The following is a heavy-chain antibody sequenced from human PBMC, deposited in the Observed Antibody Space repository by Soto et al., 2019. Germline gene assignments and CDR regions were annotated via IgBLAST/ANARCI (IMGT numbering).Heavy chain of an antibody. D-gene: IGHD3-3*01. CDR1: GGSISSSRYY. V-gene: IGHV4-39*01. CDR2: IYYSGST. CDR3: ARGHEGSILPFLEWLPDHYFDY. J-gene: IGHJ4*02. Sequence: QLQLQESGPGLVKPSETLSLTCTVSGGSISSSRYYWGWIRQPPGKGLEWIGSIYYSGSTYYNPSLKSRVTISVDTSKNQFSLKLSSVTAADTAMYYCARGHEGSILPFLEWLPDHYFDYWGQGALVTLSS.